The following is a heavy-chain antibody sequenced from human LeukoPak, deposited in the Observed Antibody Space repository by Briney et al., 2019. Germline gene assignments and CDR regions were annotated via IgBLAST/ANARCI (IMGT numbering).Heavy chain of an antibody. V-gene: IGHV1-69*06. CDR3: GRGGSTRAQAFDV. D-gene: IGHD2-15*01. Sequence: ASVKVSCKASGGTFSSYAISWVRQAPGQGLEWMGGIIPIFGTANYAQKFQGRVTITADKSTSTAYMELSSLRSEDTAVYYCGRGGSTRAQAFDVWGQGTMVTVSS. CDR1: GGTFSSYA. J-gene: IGHJ3*01. CDR2: IIPIFGTA.